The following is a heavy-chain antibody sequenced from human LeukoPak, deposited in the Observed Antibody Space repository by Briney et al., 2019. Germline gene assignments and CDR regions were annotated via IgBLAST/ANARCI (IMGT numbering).Heavy chain of an antibody. V-gene: IGHV3-23*01. J-gene: IGHJ4*02. D-gene: IGHD6-13*01. CDR3: AHISSSWPDY. CDR1: GFSFSSYA. CDR2: ISGSGVDT. Sequence: GGSLRLSCAASGFSFSSYAMSWVRQAPGKGLEWVSGISGSGVDTYYADSVKGRFTISRDNSKNTLYLQMNSLRAEDTAVYYCAHISSSWPDYWGQGTLVTVSS.